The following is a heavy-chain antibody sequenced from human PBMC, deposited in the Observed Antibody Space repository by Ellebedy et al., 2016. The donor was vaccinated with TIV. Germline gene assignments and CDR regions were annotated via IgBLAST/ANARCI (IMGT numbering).Heavy chain of an antibody. CDR3: ARDPVGVGPAFDV. J-gene: IGHJ3*01. D-gene: IGHD4-23*01. V-gene: IGHV3-11*01. Sequence: PGGSLRLSCTASGFSFSDYFMSWVRQAPGKGLEWLSYITNTGTTTYYADSVRGRFTVARDNAKNSLYLQMNSLRAEDTAIYFCARDPVGVGPAFDVWGQGTMVTVSS. CDR2: ITNTGTTT. CDR1: GFSFSDYF.